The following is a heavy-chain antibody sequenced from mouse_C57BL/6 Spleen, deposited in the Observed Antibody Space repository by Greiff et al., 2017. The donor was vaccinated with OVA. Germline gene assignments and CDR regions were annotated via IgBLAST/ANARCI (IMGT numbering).Heavy chain of an antibody. CDR2: INPNNGGT. Sequence: VQLQQSGPELVKPGASVKISCKASGYTFTDYYMNWVKQSHGKSLEWIGDINPNNGGTSYNQKFKGKATLTVDKSSSTAYMELRSLTSEDSAVYYCARQEGDGNYFYYYAMDYWGQGTSVTVSS. CDR1: GYTFTDYY. D-gene: IGHD2-1*01. CDR3: ARQEGDGNYFYYYAMDY. J-gene: IGHJ4*01. V-gene: IGHV1-26*01.